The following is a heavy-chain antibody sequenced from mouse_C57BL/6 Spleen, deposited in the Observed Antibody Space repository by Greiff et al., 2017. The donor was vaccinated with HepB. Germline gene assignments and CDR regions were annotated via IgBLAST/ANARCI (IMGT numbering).Heavy chain of an antibody. CDR2: IYPRDGST. D-gene: IGHD1-1*01. CDR3: ARGYYGSRYYFDY. J-gene: IGHJ2*01. Sequence: QVQLKESGPELVKPGASVKLSCKASGYTFTSYDINWVKQRPGQGLEWIGWIYPRDGSTKYNEKFKGKATLTVDTSSSTAYMELHSLTSEDSAVYFCARGYYGSRYYFDYWGKGTTLTVSS. V-gene: IGHV1-85*01. CDR1: GYTFTSYD.